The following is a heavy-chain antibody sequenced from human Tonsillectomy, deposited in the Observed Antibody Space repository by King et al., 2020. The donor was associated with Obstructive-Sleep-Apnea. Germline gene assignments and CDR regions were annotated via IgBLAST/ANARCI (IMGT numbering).Heavy chain of an antibody. CDR1: VGSIRSSSDY. CDR3: ARGLSITIFGVVEY. CDR2: IHYSGST. J-gene: IGHJ4*02. D-gene: IGHD3-3*01. Sequence: QLQESGPGLVKPSETLSFTCTVSVGSIRSSSDYWGWIRQPPGKGREWIGSIHYSGSTSSNPSLKSRVTISVDTSKIQFSLKLSSVTAADTAVYYCARGLSITIFGVVEYWGQGTLVTVSS. V-gene: IGHV4-39*07.